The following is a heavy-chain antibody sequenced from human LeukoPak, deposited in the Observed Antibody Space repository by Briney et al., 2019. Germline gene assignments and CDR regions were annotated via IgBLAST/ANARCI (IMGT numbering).Heavy chain of an antibody. D-gene: IGHD5-12*01. CDR3: ARDIPSGFYTPDY. Sequence: GGCLRLSCVASGFTFSDYWMSWVRQAPGMGLEWVANIETDGDEKNYVDSVKGRFTISRDNAKNSLYLQMNNLRDEDMALYYCARDIPSGFYTPDYWGQGTQVTVSS. CDR1: GFTFSDYW. CDR2: IETDGDEK. V-gene: IGHV3-7*01. J-gene: IGHJ4*02.